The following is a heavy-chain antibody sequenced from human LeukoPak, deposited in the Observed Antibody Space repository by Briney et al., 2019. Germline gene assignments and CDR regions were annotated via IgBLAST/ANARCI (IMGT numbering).Heavy chain of an antibody. CDR2: IRYDGSNK. CDR1: GFTFSSYG. CDR3: SKVGYGSGGVPHYYSYRIDV. J-gene: IGHJ6*02. V-gene: IGHV3-30*02. Sequence: PGGSLRLSCAASGFTFSSYGMHWVRQAPGKGLEWVAFIRYDGSNKYYADSVKGRFTISRDNSKNTLYLQMNSLRAEDTAVYYCSKVGYGSGGVPHYYSYRIDVWGQGTTVTVSS. D-gene: IGHD3-10*01.